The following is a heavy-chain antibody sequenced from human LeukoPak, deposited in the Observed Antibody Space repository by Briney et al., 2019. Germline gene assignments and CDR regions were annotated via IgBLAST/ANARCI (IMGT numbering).Heavy chain of an antibody. D-gene: IGHD6-13*01. Sequence: GESLQISCKGSGYGFTSYWIGGVRQVPGKGLEWMGIIHPGDSDTRYSPSFQGQVTISADKSISTAYLQWSSLKASDTAMYYCARQVENSSPDYWGQGTLVTVSS. CDR3: ARQVENSSPDY. CDR2: IHPGDSDT. J-gene: IGHJ4*02. CDR1: GYGFTSYW. V-gene: IGHV5-51*01.